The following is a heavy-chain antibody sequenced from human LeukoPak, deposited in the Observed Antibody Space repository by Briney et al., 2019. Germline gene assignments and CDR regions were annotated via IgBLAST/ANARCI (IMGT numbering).Heavy chain of an antibody. V-gene: IGHV3-21*01. CDR3: AKDRGWELRILDY. D-gene: IGHD1-26*01. CDR1: GFTFSSDT. J-gene: IGHJ4*02. Sequence: TGGSLRLSCVASGFTFSSDTLNWVRQAPGKGLEWVSSIDSGSTFIYYADSVRGRFTISRDNAKNSVYLQMNSLRVEDTAGYYCAKDRGWELRILDYWGQGTLVTVSS. CDR2: IDSGSTFI.